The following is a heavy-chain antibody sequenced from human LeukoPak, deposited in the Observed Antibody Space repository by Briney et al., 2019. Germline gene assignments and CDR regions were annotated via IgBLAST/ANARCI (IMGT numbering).Heavy chain of an antibody. Sequence: SGTLSLTCTVSGGSISSYYWSWIRQPPGKGLEWIGYIYSSGSTNYNPSLKSRVTISVDTSKNQFSLKLSSVTAADTAVYYCARHRGGLAVAGMDVWGKGTTVTVSS. D-gene: IGHD6-19*01. J-gene: IGHJ6*03. V-gene: IGHV4-59*08. CDR3: ARHRGGLAVAGMDV. CDR1: GGSISSYY. CDR2: IYSSGST.